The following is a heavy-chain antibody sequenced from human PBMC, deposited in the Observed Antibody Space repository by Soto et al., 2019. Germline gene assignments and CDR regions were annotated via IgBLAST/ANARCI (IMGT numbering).Heavy chain of an antibody. J-gene: IGHJ4*02. D-gene: IGHD3-22*01. CDR1: GGSISSGDYY. CDR3: ARSITMIVVVTPPPFDY. V-gene: IGHV4-30-4*01. Sequence: QVQLQESGPGLVKPSQTLSLTCTVSGGSISSGDYYWSWIRQPPGKGLEWIGYIYYSGSTYYNPSLKSRVTISVDTSKNQFSLKLSSVTAADTAVYYCARSITMIVVVTPPPFDYWGQGTLVTVSS. CDR2: IYYSGST.